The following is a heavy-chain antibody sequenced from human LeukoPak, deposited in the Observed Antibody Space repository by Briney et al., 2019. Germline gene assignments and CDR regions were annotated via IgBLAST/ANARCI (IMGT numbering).Heavy chain of an antibody. J-gene: IGHJ4*02. D-gene: IGHD6-19*01. CDR2: INHSGST. CDR1: GGSISSYY. CDR3: ARSRISSGWVGVGFRY. V-gene: IGHV4-34*01. Sequence: TSETLSLTCTVSGGSISSYYWSWIRQPPGKGLEWIGEINHSGSTNYNPSLKSRVTISVDTSKNQFSLKLSSVTAADTAVYYCARSRISSGWVGVGFRYWGQGTLVTVSS.